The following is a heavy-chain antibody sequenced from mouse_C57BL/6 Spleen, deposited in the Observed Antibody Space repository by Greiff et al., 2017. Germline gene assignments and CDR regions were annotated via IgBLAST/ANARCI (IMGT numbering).Heavy chain of an antibody. Sequence: VQLQQSGPELVKPGASVKIPCKASGYTFTDYNMDWVKQSHGQSLEWIGDINPNNGGPIYNQKFKGKATLTVATSSSTAYMELRSLTSEDTAVYYCARGDYGCSPWFAYWGQGTLVTVSA. CDR1: GYTFTDYN. CDR2: INPNNGGP. D-gene: IGHD1-1*01. CDR3: ARGDYGCSPWFAY. J-gene: IGHJ3*01. V-gene: IGHV1-18*01.